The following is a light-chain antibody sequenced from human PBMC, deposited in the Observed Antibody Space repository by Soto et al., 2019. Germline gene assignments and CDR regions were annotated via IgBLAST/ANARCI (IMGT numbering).Light chain of an antibody. V-gene: IGKV3-20*01. CDR1: QSVGSNY. J-gene: IGKJ3*01. CDR3: QQYATTPFT. Sequence: EIVLTQSPGTLSLSLGERATVSCRASQSVGSNYLAWYQRKPGQAPRLLIYGASSRATGIPDRFSASGSGTDFTLTISRLEPEDFSVYYCQQYATTPFTFGPGTKVDIK. CDR2: GAS.